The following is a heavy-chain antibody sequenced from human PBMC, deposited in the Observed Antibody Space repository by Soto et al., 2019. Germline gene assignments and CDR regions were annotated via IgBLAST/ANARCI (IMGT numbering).Heavy chain of an antibody. J-gene: IGHJ3*02. CDR2: INPNSGNT. CDR1: GYTFTGYY. Sequence: ASVKVSCKASGYTFTGYYMHWVRQAPGQGLEWMGWINPNSGNTDYAQKFQGRVTMTRNTSISTAYMELSSLRSEDTAVYYCASKTTVTTAGAFDIWGQGTMVTVSS. V-gene: IGHV1-8*02. CDR3: ASKTTVTTAGAFDI. D-gene: IGHD4-17*01.